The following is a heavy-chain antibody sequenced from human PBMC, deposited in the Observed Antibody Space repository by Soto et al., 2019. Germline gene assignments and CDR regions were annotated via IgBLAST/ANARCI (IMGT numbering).Heavy chain of an antibody. V-gene: IGHV3-11*01. CDR1: GFTFSGYN. CDR3: ARRGTISSAHHFDH. CDR2: ITISGSNT. D-gene: IGHD6-6*01. Sequence: QVQLVESGGGLVKPGGSLRLSCAASGFTFSGYNMSWIRQAPGKGLEWVSYITISGSNTFDAESVKGRFTISRDNTMNLLYLQINSLSAENTALYYCARRGTISSAHHFDHWCQRPLVTVSS. J-gene: IGHJ4*02.